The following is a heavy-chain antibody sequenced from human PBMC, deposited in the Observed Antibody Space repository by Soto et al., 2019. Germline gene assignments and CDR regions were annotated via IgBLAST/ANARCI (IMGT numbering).Heavy chain of an antibody. CDR2: ISAYNGNT. V-gene: IGHV1-18*01. J-gene: IGHJ6*02. CDR3: ARFGRTVQQLQSRHNYGMDV. Sequence: QVQLVQSGAEVKKPGASVKVSCKASGYTFTSYGISWVRQAPGQGLEWMGWISAYNGNTNYAQKLQGRVTMTTDTSTSTAYMELRSLRSDDTAVYYCARFGRTVQQLQSRHNYGMDVWGQGTTVTVSS. CDR1: GYTFTSYG. D-gene: IGHD6-13*01.